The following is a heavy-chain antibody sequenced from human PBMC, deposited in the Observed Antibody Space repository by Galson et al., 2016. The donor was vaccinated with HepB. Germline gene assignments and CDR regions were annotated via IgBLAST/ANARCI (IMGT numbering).Heavy chain of an antibody. CDR2: IPRRARP. V-gene: IGHV4/OR15-8*01. CDR3: VRLLFGFKGMDV. Sequence: SETLSLTCTVSGDSISGTNWWGWVRQTPGKGLEFIGEIPRRARPNYSPSLESRVTMSVDMPKNQFSLEVASVTAADTAVYYCVRLLFGFKGMDVWGLGTTVTVSS. D-gene: IGHD2/OR15-2a*01. CDR1: GDSISGTNW. J-gene: IGHJ6*02.